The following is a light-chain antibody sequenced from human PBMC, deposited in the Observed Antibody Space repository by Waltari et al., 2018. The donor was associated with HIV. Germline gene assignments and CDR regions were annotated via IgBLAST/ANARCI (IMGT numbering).Light chain of an antibody. Sequence: QSALTQPPSASGSPGQSVTFSCTGTSRDVGAYNFVSWYQQHPDKAPKLLIYGVNQRPSWVPDRFSGSKSGNTASLTVSGLQADDEADYYCSSYAGPNHLLFGGGTKLTVL. J-gene: IGLJ2*01. V-gene: IGLV2-8*01. CDR1: SRDVGAYNF. CDR3: SSYAGPNHLL. CDR2: GVN.